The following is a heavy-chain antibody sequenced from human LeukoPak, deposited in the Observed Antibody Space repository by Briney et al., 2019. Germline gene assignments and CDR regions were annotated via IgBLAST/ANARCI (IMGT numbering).Heavy chain of an antibody. D-gene: IGHD2-2*02. CDR1: GYTFTSYG. CDR3: ARDLYELTYYYYYMDV. Sequence: ASVKVSCKASGYTFTSYGISWVRQAPGQGLEWMGWISAYNGNTNYAQKLQGRVTMTTDTSTSTAYMEMRSLRSDGTAVYYCARDLYELTYYYYYMDVWGKGTTVTVSS. V-gene: IGHV1-18*01. J-gene: IGHJ6*03. CDR2: ISAYNGNT.